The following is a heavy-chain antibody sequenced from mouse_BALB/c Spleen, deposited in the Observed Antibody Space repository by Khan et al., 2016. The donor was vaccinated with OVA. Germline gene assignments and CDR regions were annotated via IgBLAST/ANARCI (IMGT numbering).Heavy chain of an antibody. CDR3: ARDRIDY. V-gene: IGHV1-7*01. J-gene: IGHJ2*01. CDR2: INPSAGYT. CDR1: GYTFTSYW. Sequence: QVQLKESGAELAKPGASVKMSCKASGYTFTSYWMHWVKQRPGQGLEWIGYINPSAGYTDYNQKFKDKATLTADKSSSTAYMQLNSLTSEDSADYYCARDRIDYWGQGTTLTVSS.